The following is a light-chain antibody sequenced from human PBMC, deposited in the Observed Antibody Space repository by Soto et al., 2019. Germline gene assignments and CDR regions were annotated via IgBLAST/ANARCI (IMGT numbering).Light chain of an antibody. V-gene: IGLV2-8*01. CDR2: EVS. J-gene: IGLJ2*01. CDR3: SIYGGGNNVV. Sequence: QSALTQPPSASGSPGQSVAISCTGTSSDVGAYIFVSWYQQHPGKAPKLMIYEVSKRPSGVPDRFSGSKSGNTASLTVSGLQAEDEYDYYCSIYGGGNNVVFGGGTKLTVL. CDR1: SSDVGAYIF.